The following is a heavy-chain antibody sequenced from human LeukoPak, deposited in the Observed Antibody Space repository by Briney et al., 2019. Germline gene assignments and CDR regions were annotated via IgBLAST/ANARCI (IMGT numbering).Heavy chain of an antibody. CDR2: IYHSGIT. J-gene: IGHJ6*02. Sequence: SGTLSLTCAVSGGSISSSNWWSWVRQPPEKGLEHIGYIYHSGITFYNPSLRSRVTVSIDTSKNQFSLKLSSVTAADTAVYYCARDRSTVDYYGLDVWGQGTTVIVSS. D-gene: IGHD4-11*01. V-gene: IGHV4-4*02. CDR3: ARDRSTVDYYGLDV. CDR1: GGSISSSNW.